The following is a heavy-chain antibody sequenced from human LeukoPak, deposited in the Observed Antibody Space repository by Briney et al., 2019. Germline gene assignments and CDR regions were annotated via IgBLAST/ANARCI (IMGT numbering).Heavy chain of an antibody. D-gene: IGHD1-26*01. Sequence: PGGSLRLSCAASGFTFDDYAMHWVRQAPGKGLEWVSGISWNSGSIGYADSVKGRFTISRDNAKNSLYLQMNSLRAEDTALYHCARDAEGATNWFDPWGQGTLVTVSS. CDR3: ARDAEGATNWFDP. J-gene: IGHJ5*02. CDR2: ISWNSGSI. V-gene: IGHV3-9*01. CDR1: GFTFDDYA.